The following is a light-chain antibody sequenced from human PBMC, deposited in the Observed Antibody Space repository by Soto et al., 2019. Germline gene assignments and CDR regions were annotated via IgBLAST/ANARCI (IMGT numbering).Light chain of an antibody. CDR2: DAS. CDR3: QQRSNWPPVT. CDR1: QSINRH. J-gene: IGKJ4*01. V-gene: IGKV3-11*01. Sequence: EIVLTQSPATLSLSPGERATLSCRASQSINRHLAWYRQKPGQAPRLLIYDASNRSTGIPARFSGSGSGTDFPLTISSLEPEDFVVYYCQQRSNWPPVTFGGGTKVEIK.